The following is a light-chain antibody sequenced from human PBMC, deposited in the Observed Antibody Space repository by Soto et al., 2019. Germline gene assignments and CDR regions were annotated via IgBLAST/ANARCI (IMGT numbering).Light chain of an antibody. CDR1: QSVSGN. CDR3: QQRSNWPAT. J-gene: IGKJ5*01. V-gene: IGKV3-15*01. Sequence: EIVMTQSPATLSLSPGERATLSWRASQSVSGNLAWYQQKPGQAPRLLIYGASTRATGIPARFSVSGSGTEFTLAISSLKHEDFAVYYCQQRSNWPATFGQGTRLEIK. CDR2: GAS.